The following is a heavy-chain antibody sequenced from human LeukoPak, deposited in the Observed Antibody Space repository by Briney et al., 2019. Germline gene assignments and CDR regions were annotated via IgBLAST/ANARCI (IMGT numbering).Heavy chain of an antibody. D-gene: IGHD4-17*01. CDR2: IIPIFGTA. V-gene: IGHV1-69*01. Sequence: SVTVSCKASGGTFTIYAIGWVRQAPGQGLEWMGGIIPIFGTANYAQKFQGRVTITADESTSTAYMELSSLRSEDTAVYYCARERSHGDRTGGIVDYWGQGTLVTVSS. CDR3: ARERSHGDRTGGIVDY. CDR1: GGTFTIYA. J-gene: IGHJ4*02.